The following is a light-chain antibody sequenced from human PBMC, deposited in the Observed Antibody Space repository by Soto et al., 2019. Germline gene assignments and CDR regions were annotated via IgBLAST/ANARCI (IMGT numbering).Light chain of an antibody. J-gene: IGLJ1*01. Sequence: QSVLTQPPSASGTPGQRVTISCSGSSSNIGTKTVNWYQQLPGTAPKLLIYSNNQRPSGVPDRFSVSKSGSSASLAISGLQSEDEADYYCAAWDESLNGYVFGTGTKLTVL. CDR1: SSNIGTKT. CDR3: AAWDESLNGYV. CDR2: SNN. V-gene: IGLV1-44*01.